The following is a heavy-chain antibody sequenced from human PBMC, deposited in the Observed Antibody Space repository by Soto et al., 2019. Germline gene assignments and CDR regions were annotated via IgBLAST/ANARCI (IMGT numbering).Heavy chain of an antibody. V-gene: IGHV1-8*01. CDR1: GYTFTSYD. CDR2: MNPNIDNT. CDR3: ARGKAVNDYYYYYGMDV. Sequence: GASVKVSCKASGYTFTSYDINWVRQATGQGLEWMGWMNPNIDNTGYAQKFQGRVTMTRNTSINTAFMELSRLRSDDTAVYYCARGKAVNDYYYYYGMDVWGQGTTVTVSS. J-gene: IGHJ6*02. D-gene: IGHD4-17*01.